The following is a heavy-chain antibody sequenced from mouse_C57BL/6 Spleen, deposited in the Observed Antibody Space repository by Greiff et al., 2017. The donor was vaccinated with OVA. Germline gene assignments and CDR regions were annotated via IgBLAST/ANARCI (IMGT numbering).Heavy chain of an antibody. CDR1: GYTFTSYW. D-gene: IGHD1-1*01. CDR2: IHPNSGST. J-gene: IGHJ3*01. CDR3: ARSGYYGSFAY. V-gene: IGHV1-64*01. Sequence: QVQLQQPGAELVKPGASVKLSCKASGYTFTSYWMHWVKQRPGQGLEWIGMIHPNSGSTNYNEKFKSKATLTVDKSSSTAYMQLSSLTSEDSAVYYCARSGYYGSFAYWGQGTLVTVSA.